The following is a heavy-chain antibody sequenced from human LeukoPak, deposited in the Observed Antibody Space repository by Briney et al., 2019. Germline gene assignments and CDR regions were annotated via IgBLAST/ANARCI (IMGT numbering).Heavy chain of an antibody. CDR1: GYTFTSYG. CDR3: ARDLEDYGDSTEGL. CDR2: ISAYNGNT. V-gene: IGHV1-18*01. D-gene: IGHD4-17*01. J-gene: IGHJ4*02. Sequence: GASVKVSCKASGYTFTSYGISWVRQAPGQGLEWMGWISAYNGNTNYAQKLQGRVTMTTDTSTSTACMELRSLRSDDTAVYYCARDLEDYGDSTEGLWGQGTLVTVSS.